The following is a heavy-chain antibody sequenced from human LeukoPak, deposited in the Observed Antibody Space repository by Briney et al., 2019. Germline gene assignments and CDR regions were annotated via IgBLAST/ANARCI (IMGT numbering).Heavy chain of an antibody. V-gene: IGHV4-39*01. CDR2: IYYSGST. D-gene: IGHD6-19*01. Sequence: SETLSLTCTVSSGSISSSSYYWGWIRQPPGKGLEWIGSIYYSGSTYYNPSLKSRVTISVDTSKNQFSLKLSSVTAADTAVYYCARRRAVAVDYWGQGTLVTVSS. J-gene: IGHJ4*02. CDR1: SGSISSSSYY. CDR3: ARRRAVAVDY.